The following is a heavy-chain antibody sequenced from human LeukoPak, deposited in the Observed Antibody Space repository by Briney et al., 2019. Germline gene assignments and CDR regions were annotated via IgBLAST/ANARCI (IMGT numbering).Heavy chain of an antibody. CDR1: GGSISSSSYY. V-gene: IGHV4-61*05. Sequence: PSETLFLTCTVSGGSISSSSYYWGWIRQPPGKGLEWIGYIYYSGSSNYNPSLKSRGTISVDTSKNQFSLKVTSVTAADTAMYYCARLLRPLRSPFDIWGQGTMVTVSS. CDR2: IYYSGSS. CDR3: ARLLRPLRSPFDI. D-gene: IGHD3-3*01. J-gene: IGHJ3*02.